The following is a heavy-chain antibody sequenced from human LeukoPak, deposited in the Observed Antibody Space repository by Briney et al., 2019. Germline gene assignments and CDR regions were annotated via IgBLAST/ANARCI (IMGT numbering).Heavy chain of an antibody. J-gene: IGHJ3*02. Sequence: GGSLRLSCAASEFTFAAYTMSWARQAPGKGPEWVSSISHTGASTYYGDSVKGRLTISRDNSKNTLYLQMNSLRAEDTAVYYCAKGGGTWAFDIWGQGTMVTVSS. V-gene: IGHV3-23*01. CDR3: AKGGGTWAFDI. CDR1: EFTFAAYT. CDR2: ISHTGAST. D-gene: IGHD1-1*01.